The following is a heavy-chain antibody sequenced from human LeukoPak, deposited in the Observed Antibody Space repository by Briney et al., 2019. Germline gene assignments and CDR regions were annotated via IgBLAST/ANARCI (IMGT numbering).Heavy chain of an antibody. D-gene: IGHD3-22*01. CDR2: IKQDGSEK. CDR1: GFTFSSYW. Sequence: PGGSLRLSCAASGFTFSSYWMSWVRQAPGKGLEWVANIKQDGSEKYYADSVKGRFTISRDNAKNSLYLQMNSLRAEDTAVYYCARDLPYYYDSSGYSDYWGQGTLVTVSS. J-gene: IGHJ4*02. CDR3: ARDLPYYYDSSGYSDY. V-gene: IGHV3-7*01.